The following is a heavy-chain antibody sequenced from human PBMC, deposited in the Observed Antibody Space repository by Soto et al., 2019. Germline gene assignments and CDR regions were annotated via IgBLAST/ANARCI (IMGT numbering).Heavy chain of an antibody. J-gene: IGHJ5*01. Sequence: QPGGSLRLSCVASGFTFAYYAMHWVRRIPGKGLEWVAVISYSGDRQYYAESVKGRFTISRDNSKKTLYLQMFSLTSEDSAVFYCARTPAAMITDRYNWFDSWGPGTQVTVSS. CDR2: ISYSGDRQ. V-gene: IGHV3-30*01. CDR1: GFTFAYYA. D-gene: IGHD3-16*01. CDR3: ARTPAAMITDRYNWFDS.